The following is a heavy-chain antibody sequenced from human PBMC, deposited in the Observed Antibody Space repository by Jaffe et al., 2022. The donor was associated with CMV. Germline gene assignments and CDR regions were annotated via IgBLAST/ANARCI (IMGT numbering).Heavy chain of an antibody. D-gene: IGHD3-10*01. CDR2: ISYDGSNK. Sequence: QVQLVESGGGVVQPGRSLRLSCAASGFTFSSYGMHWVRQAPGKGLEWVAVISYDGSNKYYADSVKGRFTISRDNSKNTLYLQMNSLRAEDTAVYYCAKDIWWFGEGNYYGMDVWGQGTTVTVSS. CDR3: AKDIWWFGEGNYYGMDV. J-gene: IGHJ6*02. V-gene: IGHV3-30*18. CDR1: GFTFSSYG.